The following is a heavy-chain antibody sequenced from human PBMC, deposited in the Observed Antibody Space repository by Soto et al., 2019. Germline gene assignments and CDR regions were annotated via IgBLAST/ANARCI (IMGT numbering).Heavy chain of an antibody. CDR3: ARDTRERGGHNWFDP. J-gene: IGHJ5*02. Sequence: NPSETLSLTCTVSGGSISSYYWSWIRQPPGKGLEWIGYIYYSGSTNYNPSLKSRVTISVDTSKNQFSLKLSSVTAADTAVYYCARDTRERGGHNWFDPWGQGTLVTVSS. V-gene: IGHV4-59*01. CDR1: GGSISSYY. CDR2: IYYSGST. D-gene: IGHD2-15*01.